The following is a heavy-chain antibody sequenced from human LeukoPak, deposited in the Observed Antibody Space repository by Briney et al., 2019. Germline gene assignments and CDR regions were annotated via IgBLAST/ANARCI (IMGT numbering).Heavy chain of an antibody. D-gene: IGHD3-10*01. Sequence: GGSLRLSCAVSGITLSNYGMSWARQAPGKGLEWVAGLSGSGGGTNYADSVQGRFTISRDNPKNTLYLQVNSLRAEDTAVYFCAKRGVVIRVFLVGFHKEAYYFDSWGQGALVTVSS. J-gene: IGHJ4*02. V-gene: IGHV3-23*01. CDR1: GITLSNYG. CDR2: LSGSGGGT. CDR3: AKRGVVIRVFLVGFHKEAYYFDS.